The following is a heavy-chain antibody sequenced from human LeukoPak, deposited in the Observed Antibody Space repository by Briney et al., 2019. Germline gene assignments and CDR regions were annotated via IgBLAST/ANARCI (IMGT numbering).Heavy chain of an antibody. V-gene: IGHV1-2*02. J-gene: IGHJ4*02. Sequence: ASVKVSCKASGYTFTGYYMHWVRQAPGQGLEWMGWINPNSGGTNYAQKFQGRVTMTRDTAISTAYMELSRLRSDDTAVYYCARAYCDFWSGYYNDYWGQGTLVTVSS. CDR2: INPNSGGT. CDR3: ARAYCDFWSGYYNDY. D-gene: IGHD3-3*01. CDR1: GYTFTGYY.